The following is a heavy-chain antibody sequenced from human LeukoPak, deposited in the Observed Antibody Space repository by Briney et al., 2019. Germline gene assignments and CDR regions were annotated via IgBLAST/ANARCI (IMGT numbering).Heavy chain of an antibody. J-gene: IGHJ6*03. CDR1: GGTFSSYA. Sequence: ASVTVSYKASGGTFSSYAISWVRQAPGQGLEWMGGIIPIFGTANYAQKFQGRVTITADKSTSTAYMELSSLRSEDTAVYYCARDSIAAAGVDYYYYYMDVWGKGTTVTVSS. CDR3: ARDSIAAAGVDYYYYYMDV. D-gene: IGHD6-13*01. CDR2: IIPIFGTA. V-gene: IGHV1-69*06.